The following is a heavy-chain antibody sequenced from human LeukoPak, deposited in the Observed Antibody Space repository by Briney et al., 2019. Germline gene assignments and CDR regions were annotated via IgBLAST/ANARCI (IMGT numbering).Heavy chain of an antibody. CDR1: GFTFSNYW. CDR2: LNSDGSST. D-gene: IGHD2-2*01. V-gene: IGHV3-74*01. CDR3: ARGDIVVVPAANRGFYSYGMDV. J-gene: IGHJ6*02. Sequence: GRSLRLSCAASGFTFSNYWMHWVRQAPGKGLVWVSRLNSDGSSTSYADSVKGRFTISRDNAKNTLYLQMNTLRADDTAVYYCARGDIVVVPAANRGFYSYGMDVWGQGTTVTVSS.